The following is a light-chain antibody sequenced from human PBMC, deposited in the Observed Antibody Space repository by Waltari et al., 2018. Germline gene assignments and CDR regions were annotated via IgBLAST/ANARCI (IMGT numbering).Light chain of an antibody. V-gene: IGKV1-9*01. CDR1: QGISNH. CDR2: TAS. Sequence: DIQLTQSPSFLSASVGDRVTLTCRSSQGISNHLAWYQQKGAKAPKLLIHTASTLEGAVPSRFSGSGSGTEFALTIISLQPEDFATYYCQQRNGYPITFGQGTRLEIK. J-gene: IGKJ5*01. CDR3: QQRNGYPIT.